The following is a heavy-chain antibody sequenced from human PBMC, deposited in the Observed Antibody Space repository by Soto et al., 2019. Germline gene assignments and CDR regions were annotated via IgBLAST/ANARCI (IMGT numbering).Heavy chain of an antibody. CDR2: IYYSGST. Sequence: QLQLQESGPGLVKPSETLSLTCTVSGGSISSSSYYWGWIRQPPGKGLEWIGSIYYSGSTYYNPSLKSRVTISVDTSKNQFSLKLSSVTAADTDVYYCARYSSLTYVIYWGQGTLVTVSS. V-gene: IGHV4-39*01. D-gene: IGHD6-13*01. J-gene: IGHJ4*02. CDR1: GGSISSSSYY. CDR3: ARYSSLTYVIY.